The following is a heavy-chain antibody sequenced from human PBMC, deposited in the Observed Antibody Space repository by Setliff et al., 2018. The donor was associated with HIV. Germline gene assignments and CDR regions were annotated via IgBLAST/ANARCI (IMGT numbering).Heavy chain of an antibody. V-gene: IGHV3-11*05. D-gene: IGHD3-10*01. J-gene: IGHJ5*02. CDR1: GFTFSDSY. Sequence: GGSLRLSCAASGFTFSDSYMSWIRQAPGKGLEWVSYISSGSSYTNYLDAVKGRFTISRDNAKNSLYLQMNSLRVEDTAVYYCARVSGSGNYAHCTSWGQGTLVTVSS. CDR3: ARVSGSGNYAHCTS. CDR2: ISSGSSYT.